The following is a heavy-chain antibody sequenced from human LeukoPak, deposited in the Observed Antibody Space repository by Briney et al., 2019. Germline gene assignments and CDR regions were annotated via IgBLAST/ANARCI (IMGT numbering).Heavy chain of an antibody. Sequence: PSETLSLTCTVSGGSISSYYWSWIRQPAGKGLEWIGRIYTSGNTYYNPSLKSRVTVSVDTSKNQFSLKLNSVTAADTAVYYCARLPSSSWLNWFDPWGQGTLVTVSS. CDR3: ARLPSSSWLNWFDP. D-gene: IGHD6-13*01. CDR1: GGSISSYY. V-gene: IGHV4-4*07. CDR2: IYTSGNT. J-gene: IGHJ5*02.